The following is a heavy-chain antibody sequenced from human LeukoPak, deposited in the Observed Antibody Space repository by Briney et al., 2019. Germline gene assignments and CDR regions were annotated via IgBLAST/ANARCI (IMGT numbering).Heavy chain of an antibody. CDR2: IYPGDSDT. D-gene: IGHD1-1*01. CDR3: ARPTDPGAIDY. Sequence: GESLKDFCKGSGYSLTSYRIGLVRQIPRKGLEWMGIIYPGDSDTRYSPSFQGQVTISADKSISTAYLQWSSLKASDTAMYYCARPTDPGAIDYWGQGTLVTVSS. V-gene: IGHV5-51*01. CDR1: GYSLTSYR. J-gene: IGHJ4*02.